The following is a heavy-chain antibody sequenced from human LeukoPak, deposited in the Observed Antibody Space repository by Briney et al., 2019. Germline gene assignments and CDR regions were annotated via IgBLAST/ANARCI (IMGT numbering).Heavy chain of an antibody. CDR3: ARESRGATGDSSGYNY. J-gene: IGHJ4*02. CDR1: GGSISSYY. CDR2: IYYSGST. D-gene: IGHD3-22*01. Sequence: SGTLSLTCAVSGGSISSYYWSWIRQPPGKGLEWIGYIYYSGSTNHNPSLKSRVTISVDTSKNQFSLKLSSVTAADTAVYYCARESRGATGDSSGYNYWGQGTLVTVSS. V-gene: IGHV4-59*01.